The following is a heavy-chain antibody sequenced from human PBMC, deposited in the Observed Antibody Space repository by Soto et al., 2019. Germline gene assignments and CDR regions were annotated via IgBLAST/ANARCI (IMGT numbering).Heavy chain of an antibody. CDR2: INHSGST. D-gene: IGHD3-10*01. CDR1: GGSFSGYY. Sequence: SETLSLTCAVYGGSFSGYYWSWIRQPPGKGLEWIGEINHSGSTNYNPSLKSRVTISVDTSKNQFSLKLSSVTAADTAVYYCARGQIIGYYGSGSYYKPKYYIDYWGQGTLVTVSS. CDR3: ARGQIIGYYGSGSYYKPKYYIDY. V-gene: IGHV4-34*01. J-gene: IGHJ4*02.